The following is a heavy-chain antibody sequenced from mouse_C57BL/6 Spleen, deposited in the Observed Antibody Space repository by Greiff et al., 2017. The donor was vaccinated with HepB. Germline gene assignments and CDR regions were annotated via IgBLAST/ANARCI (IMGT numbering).Heavy chain of an antibody. J-gene: IGHJ2*01. D-gene: IGHD2-2*01. CDR3: AKGYDEEGRGYYFDY. CDR1: GYTFTDYY. V-gene: IGHV1-26*01. CDR2: INPNNGGT. Sequence: EVQLQQSGPELVKPGASVKISCKASGYTFTDYYMNWVKQSHGKSLEWIGDINPNNGGTSYNQKFKGKATLTVDKSSSTAYMELRSLTSEDSAVYYCAKGYDEEGRGYYFDYWGQGTTLTVSS.